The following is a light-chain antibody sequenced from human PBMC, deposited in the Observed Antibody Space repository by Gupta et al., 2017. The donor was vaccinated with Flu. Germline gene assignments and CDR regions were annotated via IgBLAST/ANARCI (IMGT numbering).Light chain of an antibody. CDR3: CAYAGSSTLV. J-gene: IGLJ3*02. CDR2: EDN. Sequence: SITISCTGTISDVGSYNLVSWYLQHPGKAPKLMIYEDNKRPSGVSNRFSASKSDNTASLTISGLQDEDEGNYYCCAYAGSSTLVFGGGTKLTVL. V-gene: IGLV2-23*01. CDR1: ISDVGSYNL.